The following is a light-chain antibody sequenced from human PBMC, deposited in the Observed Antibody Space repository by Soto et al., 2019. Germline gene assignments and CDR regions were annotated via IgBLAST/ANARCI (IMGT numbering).Light chain of an antibody. CDR2: VNT. V-gene: IGLV1-40*01. CDR3: QSYDSSLSAVV. Sequence: QPVLTQPPSVSGAPGQGVTISCTGGSSNIGADFDVHWYQQLPGTAPKLLIYVNTNRPSGVPDRFSGSKSGTSASLAITGLQVEDEADYYCQSYDSSLSAVVFGGGTKVTVL. J-gene: IGLJ2*01. CDR1: SSNIGADFD.